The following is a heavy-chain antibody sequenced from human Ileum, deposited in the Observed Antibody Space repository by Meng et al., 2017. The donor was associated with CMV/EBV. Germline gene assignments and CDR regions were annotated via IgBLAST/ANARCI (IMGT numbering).Heavy chain of an antibody. Sequence: LPESGATLVNPSYTPPLTFIYSPASIPPYSWNWSRQAAGKGLEWIGRLYTGGPTDYNPSLKSRVTMSVDMSKNQFFLNLGSVTAADTAVYYCARGQTVRGFEYWGLGILVTVSS. CDR3: ARGQTVRGFEY. J-gene: IGHJ4*02. CDR1: PASIPPYS. V-gene: IGHV4-4*07. D-gene: IGHD3-10*01. CDR2: LYTGGPT.